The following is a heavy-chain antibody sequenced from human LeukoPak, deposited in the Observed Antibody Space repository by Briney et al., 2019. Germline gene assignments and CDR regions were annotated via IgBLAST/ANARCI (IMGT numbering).Heavy chain of an antibody. CDR1: GGSISSSSYY. CDR3: ARGGPYDFWSGYYYYYYYYYMDV. CDR2: IYYSGST. D-gene: IGHD3-3*01. Sequence: SETLSLTCTVSGGSISSSSYYWGWIRQPPGKGLEWIGSIYYSGSTYYNPSLKSRATISVDTSKNQFSLKLSSVTAADTAVYYCARGGPYDFWSGYYYYYYYYYMDVWGKGTTVTVSS. J-gene: IGHJ6*03. V-gene: IGHV4-39*07.